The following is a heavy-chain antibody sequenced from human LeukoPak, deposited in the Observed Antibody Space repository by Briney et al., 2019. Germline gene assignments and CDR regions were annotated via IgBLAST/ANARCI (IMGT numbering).Heavy chain of an antibody. Sequence: ASVKVSCKASGYTFTSYGISWVQQAPGQGLERMRWIILYNGNTNYAKKFQGRVTITRDMSLRTAYIDLSSLRSEDSAVYYWAGRQRGYSYGRRQLYDMDVWGQGTTVTVSS. CDR3: AGRQRGYSYGRRQLYDMDV. D-gene: IGHD5-18*01. CDR1: GYTFTSYG. CDR2: IILYNGNT. V-gene: IGHV1-68*01. J-gene: IGHJ6*02.